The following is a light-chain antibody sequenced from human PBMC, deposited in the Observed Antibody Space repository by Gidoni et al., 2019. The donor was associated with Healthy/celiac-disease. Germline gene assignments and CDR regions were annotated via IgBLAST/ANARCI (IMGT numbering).Light chain of an antibody. CDR1: QSVSSY. CDR2: DAS. CDR3: QQRSNWPRT. J-gene: IGKJ1*01. V-gene: IGKV3-11*01. Sequence: EIVLTQSPATLSLSPGERATLSCRASQSVSSYLAWYQQKPGQAPRLLIYDASNRATGIPAMFSGSGSGTDFTLTISRLAPEDFAVYCCQQRSNWPRTFGQGTKVEIK.